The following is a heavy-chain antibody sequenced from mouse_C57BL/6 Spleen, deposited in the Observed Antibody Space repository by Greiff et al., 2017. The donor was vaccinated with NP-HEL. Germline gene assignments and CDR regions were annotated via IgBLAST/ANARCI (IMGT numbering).Heavy chain of an antibody. Sequence: EVHLVESGGGLVKPGGSLKLSCAASGFTFSDYGMHWVRQAPEKGLEWVAYISSGSSTIYYADTVKGRFTISRDNAKNTLFLQMTSLRSEDTAMDYCARRGYGNPYYYAMDYWGQGTSVTVSS. D-gene: IGHD2-10*02. J-gene: IGHJ4*01. CDR1: GFTFSDYG. CDR2: ISSGSSTI. CDR3: ARRGYGNPYYYAMDY. V-gene: IGHV5-17*01.